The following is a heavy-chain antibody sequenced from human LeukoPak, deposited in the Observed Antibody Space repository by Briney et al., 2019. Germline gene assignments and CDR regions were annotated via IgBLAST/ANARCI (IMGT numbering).Heavy chain of an antibody. Sequence: SQTLSLTCTVSGGSISSGGYYWSWIRQPPGKGLEWIGYIYHSGSTYYNPSLKSRVTISVDRSKNQFSLKLSSVTAADTAVYYCAGTPLGQWLAFDIWGQGTMVTVSS. V-gene: IGHV4-30-2*01. CDR3: AGTPLGQWLAFDI. CDR2: IYHSGST. D-gene: IGHD3-22*01. CDR1: GGSISSGGYY. J-gene: IGHJ3*02.